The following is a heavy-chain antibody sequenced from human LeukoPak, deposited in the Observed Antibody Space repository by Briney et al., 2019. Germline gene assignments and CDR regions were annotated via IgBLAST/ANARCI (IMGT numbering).Heavy chain of an antibody. V-gene: IGHV1-18*01. CDR1: GYTFTSYG. CDR3: ARDEYVLTSFDP. J-gene: IGHJ5*02. CDR2: ISAYNGNT. D-gene: IGHD3-16*01. Sequence: WASVKISCKASGYTFTSYGISWVRQAPGQGLEWMGWISAYNGNTNYAQKLQGRVTMTTDTSTGTAYMELTSLRSDDTAVYYCARDEYVLTSFDPWGQGTLVTVSS.